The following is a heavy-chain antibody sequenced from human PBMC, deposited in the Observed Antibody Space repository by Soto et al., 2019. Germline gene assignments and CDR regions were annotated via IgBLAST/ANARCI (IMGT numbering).Heavy chain of an antibody. CDR2: IYYSGST. CDR1: GGSISSGGYY. D-gene: IGHD3-10*01. Sequence: QVQLQESGPGLVKPSQTLSLTCTVSGGSISSGGYYWSWIRQHPGKGLEWIGYIYYSGSTYYNPSLKSRVTISVDTSKDQFSLKLSSVTAADTAVYYCAREGEGFGELPPVYYFDYWGQGTLVTVSS. J-gene: IGHJ4*02. CDR3: AREGEGFGELPPVYYFDY. V-gene: IGHV4-31*03.